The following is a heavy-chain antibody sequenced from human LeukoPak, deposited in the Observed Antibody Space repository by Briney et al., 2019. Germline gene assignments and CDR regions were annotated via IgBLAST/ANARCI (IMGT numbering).Heavy chain of an antibody. D-gene: IGHD5-18*01. CDR3: ARSGYNYGLD. CDR2: INPKSGVT. CDR1: GYTFTDSY. V-gene: IGHV1-2*02. J-gene: IGHJ4*02. Sequence: AAAVKVSCKASGYTFTDSYMHWVRQAPGQGLEWMANINPKSGVTEYAQKFQGRVTVTRDTSIATAYIELNSLTSDDTAVYYCARSGYNYGLDWGQGTLVTVSS.